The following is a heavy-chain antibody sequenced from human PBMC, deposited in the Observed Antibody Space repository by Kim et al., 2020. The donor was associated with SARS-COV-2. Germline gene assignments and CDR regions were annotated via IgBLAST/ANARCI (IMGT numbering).Heavy chain of an antibody. J-gene: IGHJ1*01. V-gene: IGHV4-39*01. CDR2: T. CDR3: ARHSAIEYFQH. Sequence: TSYNPSLKSRVTISVDTSKNQFSLMLISVTAAETAVYYCARHSAIEYFQHWGQGTLVTVSS. D-gene: IGHD3-10*01.